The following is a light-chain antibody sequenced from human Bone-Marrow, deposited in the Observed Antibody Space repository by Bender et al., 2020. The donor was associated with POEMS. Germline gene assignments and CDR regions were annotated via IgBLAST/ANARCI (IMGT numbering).Light chain of an antibody. Sequence: QSALTQPPSVSESPGQSVTISCTGTSSDVGHYNYVSWYQQPPGTAPKLMIYEVSKRPSGVSNRFSASKSGNTASLTISGLQAEDEADYYCYSYTTTNTYVFGTGTKVTVL. CDR3: YSYTTTNTYV. CDR2: EVS. V-gene: IGLV2-18*02. J-gene: IGLJ1*01. CDR1: SSDVGHYNY.